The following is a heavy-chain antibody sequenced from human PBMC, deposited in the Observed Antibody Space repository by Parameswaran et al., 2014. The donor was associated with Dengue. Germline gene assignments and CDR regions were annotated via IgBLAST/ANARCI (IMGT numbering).Heavy chain of an antibody. J-gene: IGHJ4*02. V-gene: IGHV4-30-2*01. Sequence: ASETLSLTCAVSGGSISSGGYSWSWIRQPPGKGLEWIGYIYHSGSTYYNPSLKSRVTISVDRSKNQFSLKLSSVTAADTAVYYCARAHDSSGYYDYWGQGTLVTVSS. D-gene: IGHD3-22*01. CDR2: IYHSGST. CDR1: GGSISSGGYS. CDR3: ARAHDSSGYYDY.